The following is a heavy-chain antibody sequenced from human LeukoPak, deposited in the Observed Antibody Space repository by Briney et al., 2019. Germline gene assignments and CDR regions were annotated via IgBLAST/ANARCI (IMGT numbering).Heavy chain of an antibody. CDR2: IYYSGST. J-gene: IGHJ5*02. CDR1: GGSISSYY. V-gene: IGHV4-59*01. Sequence: SETLSLTCTVSGGSISSYYWSWIRQPPGKGLEWIGYIYYSGSTNYNPSLKSRVTISVDTSKNQFSLKLSSVTAADTAVYYCAIGNRGLAVAGNWFDPWGQGTLVTVSS. CDR3: AIGNRGLAVAGNWFDP. D-gene: IGHD6-19*01.